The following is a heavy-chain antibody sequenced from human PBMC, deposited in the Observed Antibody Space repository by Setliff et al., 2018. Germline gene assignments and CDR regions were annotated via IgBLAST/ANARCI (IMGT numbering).Heavy chain of an antibody. D-gene: IGHD2-2*01. J-gene: IGHJ5*02. V-gene: IGHV1-18*01. CDR1: GYTFTDFG. CDR3: ERLVRYCTTTSCQRTSGDDL. Sequence: GASVKVSCKASGYTFTDFGINWVRQAPGQGLEWMGWVSPNTGNTYSTQKFQGRVTLTTDTSTSIAYLDLRSLRSDDTAVYYCERLVRYCTTTSCQRTSGDDLWGQGTLVTVSS. CDR2: VSPNTGNT.